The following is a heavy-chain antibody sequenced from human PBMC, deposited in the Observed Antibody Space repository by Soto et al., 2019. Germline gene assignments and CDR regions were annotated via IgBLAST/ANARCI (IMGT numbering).Heavy chain of an antibody. CDR3: ALERASSGYYHNNLIDY. J-gene: IGHJ4*02. V-gene: IGHV4-34*01. D-gene: IGHD3-22*01. CDR2: INHSGST. Sequence: SETLSLTCAVYGGSLSGYYWSWIRQPPGKGLEWIGEINHSGSTNYNPSLKSRVTISVDTSKNQFSLKLSSVTAADTAVYYCALERASSGYYHNNLIDYWGQGTLVTVSS. CDR1: GGSLSGYY.